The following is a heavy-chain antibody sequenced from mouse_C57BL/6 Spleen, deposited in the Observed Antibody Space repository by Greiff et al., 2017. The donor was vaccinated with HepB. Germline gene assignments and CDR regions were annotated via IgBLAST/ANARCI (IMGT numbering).Heavy chain of an antibody. CDR2: ISSGGSYT. CDR3: ARDGVGTYYFDY. Sequence: DVQLVESGGDLVKPGGSLKLSCAASGFTFSSYGMSWVRQTPDKRLEWVATISSGGSYTYYPDSVKGRFTISRDNAKNTLYLQMSSLKSEDTAMYYCARDGVGTYYFDYWGQGTTLTVSS. CDR1: GFTFSSYG. J-gene: IGHJ2*01. V-gene: IGHV5-6*01. D-gene: IGHD2-14*01.